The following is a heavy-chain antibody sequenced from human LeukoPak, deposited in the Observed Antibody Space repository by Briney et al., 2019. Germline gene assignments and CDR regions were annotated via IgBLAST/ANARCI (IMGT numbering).Heavy chain of an antibody. CDR2: IYYGGST. Sequence: SETLSLTCTVSGGSISSGGYYWSWIRQHPGKGLEWIGYIYYGGSTYYNPSLKSRVTISVNTSKNQFPLKLSSVTAADTAVYYCARAGRYYDSSGSYNWFDPWGQGTLVTVSS. V-gene: IGHV4-31*03. CDR3: ARAGRYYDSSGSYNWFDP. CDR1: GGSISSGGYY. D-gene: IGHD3-22*01. J-gene: IGHJ5*02.